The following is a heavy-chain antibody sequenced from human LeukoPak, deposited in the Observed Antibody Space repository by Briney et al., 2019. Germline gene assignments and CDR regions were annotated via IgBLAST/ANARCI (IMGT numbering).Heavy chain of an antibody. CDR3: ARAAAPKSNWFDP. Sequence: GGSLRLSCEGSAFIFSGHWMNWARQTPGKGLEWVASIKEDGSERQYVDSVKGRFTISRDNAKNSLYLQMNSLRAEDTAVYYCARAAAPKSNWFDPWGQGTLVTVSS. CDR1: AFIFSGHW. CDR2: IKEDGSER. D-gene: IGHD6-13*01. V-gene: IGHV3-7*01. J-gene: IGHJ5*02.